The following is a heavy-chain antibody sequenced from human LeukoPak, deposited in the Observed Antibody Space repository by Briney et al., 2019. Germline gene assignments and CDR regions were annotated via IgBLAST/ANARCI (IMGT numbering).Heavy chain of an antibody. CDR2: ISGSGGST. CDR3: KMGDGSPPLGQ. V-gene: IGHV3-23*01. Sequence: PGGSLRLSCAAPGFTFSNYVLGWVRQAPGKGLQWVSAISGSGGSTYYADSVKGRFTISRDNSGNTLYLQMNSLRAEDTAIYYCKMGDGSPPLGQWGQGTLVTVSS. D-gene: IGHD5-24*01. J-gene: IGHJ4*02. CDR1: GFTFSNYV.